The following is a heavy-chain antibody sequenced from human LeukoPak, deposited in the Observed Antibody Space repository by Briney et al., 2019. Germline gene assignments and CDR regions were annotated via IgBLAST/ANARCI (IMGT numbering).Heavy chain of an antibody. Sequence: PSETLSLTCSVSGGSISSSYWSWVRQPAGKGLEWMGRISSSGSTNYNPSLESRITMSVDMSNNQFSLKLTSMTAADTAVYYCARSGYSGSFCFDSWGQDILVTVSS. CDR2: ISSSGST. V-gene: IGHV4-4*07. D-gene: IGHD3-10*01. CDR1: GGSISSSY. CDR3: ARSGYSGSFCFDS. J-gene: IGHJ4*02.